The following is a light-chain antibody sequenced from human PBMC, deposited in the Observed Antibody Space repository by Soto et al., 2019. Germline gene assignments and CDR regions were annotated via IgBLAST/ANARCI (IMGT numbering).Light chain of an antibody. Sequence: SYELTQPPSVSVAPGQTARITCGGNNIGSKSVHWYQQRSGQAPVLVVYDDSDRPPGIPERISGSNSGNTATLTIGRVEAGDEADYYCQVWDSYSVFFGGGTKVTVL. V-gene: IGLV3-21*02. CDR3: QVWDSYSVF. J-gene: IGLJ2*01. CDR2: DDS. CDR1: NIGSKS.